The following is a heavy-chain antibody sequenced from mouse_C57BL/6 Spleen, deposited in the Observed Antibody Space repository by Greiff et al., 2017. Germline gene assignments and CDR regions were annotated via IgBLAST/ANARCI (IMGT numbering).Heavy chain of an antibody. CDR1: GYTFTSYW. V-gene: IGHV1-52*01. J-gene: IGHJ3*01. CDR2: IDPSDSET. D-gene: IGHD1-1*01. CDR3: ARYYYGFAY. Sequence: VQLQQPGAELVRPGSSVKLSCKASGYTFTSYWMHWVKQRPIQGLEWIGNIDPSDSETHCNQKFKDKATLTVDKSSSTAYMQLSILTSEDSAVYYCARYYYGFAYWGQGTLVTVSA.